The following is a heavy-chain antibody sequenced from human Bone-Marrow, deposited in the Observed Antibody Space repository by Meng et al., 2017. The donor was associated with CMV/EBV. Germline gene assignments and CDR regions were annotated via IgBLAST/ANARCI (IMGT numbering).Heavy chain of an antibody. D-gene: IGHD3-22*01. J-gene: IGHJ5*02. CDR1: GFSLSTSGVG. Sequence: SGPTLVKPTQTLTLTCTFSGFSLSTSGVGVGWIRQPPGKALEWLALVYWNDDKRYSPSLKSRLTITKDTSKNQVVLTMTNMDPVDTATYYCAGYYYDSSGYYHWGQGTLVTVSS. V-gene: IGHV2-5*01. CDR2: VYWNDDK. CDR3: AGYYYDSSGYYH.